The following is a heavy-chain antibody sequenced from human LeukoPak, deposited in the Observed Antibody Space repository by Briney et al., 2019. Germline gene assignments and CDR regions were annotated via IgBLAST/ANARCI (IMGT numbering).Heavy chain of an antibody. D-gene: IGHD6-6*01. CDR1: GGSFSGYY. CDR2: INHSGST. CDR3: ARRKGQLVRTITTTFDP. Sequence: SETLSLTCAVYGGSFSGYYRSWIRQPPGKGLEWIGEINHSGSTNYNPSLKSRVTISVDTSKNQFSLKLSSVTAADTAVYYCARRKGQLVRTITTTFDPWGQGTLVTVSS. J-gene: IGHJ5*02. V-gene: IGHV4-34*01.